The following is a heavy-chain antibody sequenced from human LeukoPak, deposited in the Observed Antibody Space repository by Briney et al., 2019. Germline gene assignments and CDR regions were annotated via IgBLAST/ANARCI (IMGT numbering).Heavy chain of an antibody. D-gene: IGHD2-8*01. Sequence: GGSPRLSCAASGFTFSSYAMHWVRQAPGKGLEWVAVISYDGSNKYYADSVKGRFTISRDNSKNTLYLQMNSLRAEDTAVYYCAKDRGVEGMSFDYWGQGTLVTVSS. CDR1: GFTFSSYA. J-gene: IGHJ4*02. V-gene: IGHV3-30-3*01. CDR3: AKDRGVEGMSFDY. CDR2: ISYDGSNK.